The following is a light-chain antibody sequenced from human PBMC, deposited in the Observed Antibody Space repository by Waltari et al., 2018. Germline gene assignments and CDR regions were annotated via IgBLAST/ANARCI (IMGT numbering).Light chain of an antibody. CDR3: CSYGGSYSFVV. J-gene: IGLJ2*01. CDR1: SSDVGGYNY. Sequence: QSALTQPRSVSGSPGQSVTISCTGTSSDVGGYNYVSWYQQHPGKAPKLIIYDVTKRPSGVPDRFSGSKAGNTASLTSSGLQAEDEADYYCCSYGGSYSFVVFGGGTKLTV. V-gene: IGLV2-11*01. CDR2: DVT.